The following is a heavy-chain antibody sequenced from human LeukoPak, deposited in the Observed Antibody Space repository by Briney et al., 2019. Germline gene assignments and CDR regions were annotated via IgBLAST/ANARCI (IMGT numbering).Heavy chain of an antibody. CDR3: AKPVSRGYSYDNFDY. D-gene: IGHD5-18*01. J-gene: IGHJ4*02. Sequence: TGGSLRLSCAASGFTFSSYAMSWVRQAPGKGLEWVSVISGSGGSTYYADSVKGRFTISRDNSKNTPYLQMNSLRAEDTAVYYCAKPVSRGYSYDNFDYWGQGTLVTVSS. V-gene: IGHV3-23*01. CDR2: ISGSGGST. CDR1: GFTFSSYA.